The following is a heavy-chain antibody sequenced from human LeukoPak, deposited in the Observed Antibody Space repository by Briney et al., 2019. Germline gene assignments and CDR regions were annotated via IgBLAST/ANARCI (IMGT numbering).Heavy chain of an antibody. J-gene: IGHJ3*02. CDR3: ARSSYYYGADAFDI. V-gene: IGHV4-34*01. D-gene: IGHD3-10*01. CDR1: GGSFTNYY. Sequence: PSETLSLTCAVYGGSFTNYYWSWIRQPPGERLEWIGEIDHFGTTKYNPSLKSRVTISVDTSKNQFSLKLSSVTAADTAVYYCARSSYYYGADAFDIWGQGTMVAVSS. CDR2: IDHFGTT.